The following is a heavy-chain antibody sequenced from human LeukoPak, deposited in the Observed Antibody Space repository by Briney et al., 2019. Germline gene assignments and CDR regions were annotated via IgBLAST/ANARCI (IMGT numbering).Heavy chain of an antibody. Sequence: SETLSLTCTVSGGSISSSSYYWGGLRQPPGKGLEWIGSIYYSGCTYYNPSLKSRVTISVDTSKNQFSLKLSSVTAADTAVYYCARTTRVWSGYFHQPPENWFDPWGQGTLVTVSS. CDR3: ARTTRVWSGYFHQPPENWFDP. D-gene: IGHD3-3*01. J-gene: IGHJ5*02. V-gene: IGHV4-39*01. CDR2: IYYSGCT. CDR1: GGSISSSSYY.